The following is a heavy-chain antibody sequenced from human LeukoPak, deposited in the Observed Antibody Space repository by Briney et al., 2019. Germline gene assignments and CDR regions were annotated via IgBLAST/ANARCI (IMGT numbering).Heavy chain of an antibody. CDR1: GYTFTGYY. CDR3: ARATKLVPFDY. Sequence: ASVKVSCKASGYTFTGYYMHWVRQAPGQGLEWMGRINPNSGGTNYAQKFQGRVTMTRDTSISTAYMELSWLRSDDTAVYYYARATKLVPFDYWGQGTLVTVSS. V-gene: IGHV1-2*06. CDR2: INPNSGGT. J-gene: IGHJ4*02. D-gene: IGHD2-2*01.